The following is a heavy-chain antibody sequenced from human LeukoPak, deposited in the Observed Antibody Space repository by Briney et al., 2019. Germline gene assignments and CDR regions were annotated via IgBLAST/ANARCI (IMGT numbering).Heavy chain of an antibody. Sequence: SITRSTNYTPSLRSRVTISADPSKNHFSLKLTSVTAADTAVYYCARDQAATFYYYYYYMDVWGKGTTVTVSS. CDR2: SITRST. V-gene: IGHV4-61*02. J-gene: IGHJ6*03. D-gene: IGHD2-15*01. CDR3: ARDQAATFYYYYYYMDV.